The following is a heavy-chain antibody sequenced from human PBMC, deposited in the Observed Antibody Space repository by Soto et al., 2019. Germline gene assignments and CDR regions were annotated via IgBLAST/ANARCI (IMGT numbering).Heavy chain of an antibody. V-gene: IGHV1-3*01. J-gene: IGHJ4*02. CDR3: ARDMGFGLSDY. CDR1: GYTFTNYA. D-gene: IGHD3-10*01. Sequence: QVQLVQSGAEVKKPGASMKVSCKASGYTFTNYAIDWVRQAPGQRLEWMGWINAGNGNTKYSQKFLGRVTITRDTSASTAYMELSSLRSEDTAVYYCARDMGFGLSDYWGQGILVTVSS. CDR2: INAGNGNT.